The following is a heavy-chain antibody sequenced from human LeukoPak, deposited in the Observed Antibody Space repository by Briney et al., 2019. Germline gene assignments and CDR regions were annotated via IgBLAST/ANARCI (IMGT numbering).Heavy chain of an antibody. CDR1: GFTLSNYW. CDR3: ARLRAWFGPGY. V-gene: IGHV3-74*01. J-gene: IGHJ4*02. CDR2: INSDGSST. Sequence: GGSLRLSCSASGFTLSNYWMHWVRQAPGKGLVWVSRINSDGSSTSYADSVKGRFTISRDNAKNTLYLQMNSLRAEDTAVYYCARLRAWFGPGYWGQGTLVTVSS. D-gene: IGHD3-10*01.